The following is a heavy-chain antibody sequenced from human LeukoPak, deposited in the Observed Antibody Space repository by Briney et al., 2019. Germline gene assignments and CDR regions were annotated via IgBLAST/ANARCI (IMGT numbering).Heavy chain of an antibody. CDR2: INHSGST. V-gene: IGHV4-34*01. CDR3: ARGFTFTPGRYGGTSGLCFDS. Sequence: SETLSLTCAVYGGSFSHYYWSWIRQPPGKGLEWIGEINHSGSTNYNPSLKSRVFISVSTSKNQFSLHLTSVTAADTALYYCARGFTFTPGRYGGTSGLCFDSWGQGTLVTVSS. D-gene: IGHD4-23*01. CDR1: GGSFSHYY. J-gene: IGHJ4*02.